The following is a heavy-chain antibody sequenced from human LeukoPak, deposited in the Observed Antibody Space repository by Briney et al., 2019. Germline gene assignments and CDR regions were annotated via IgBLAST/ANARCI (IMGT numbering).Heavy chain of an antibody. CDR1: GGSISSYY. CDR3: ARDRRRDGYNFDI. Sequence: SETLSLTCTVSGGSISSYYWSWIRQPPGKGLEWIGSIYYSGSTSYSPSLKSRVTISVDTSKSQFSLKLSSVTAADTAVYYCARDRRRDGYNFDIWGQGTLVTVSS. CDR2: IYYSGST. V-gene: IGHV4-59*12. D-gene: IGHD5-24*01. J-gene: IGHJ4*02.